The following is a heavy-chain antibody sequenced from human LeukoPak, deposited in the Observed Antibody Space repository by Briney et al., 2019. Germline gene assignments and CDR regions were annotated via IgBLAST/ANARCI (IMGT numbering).Heavy chain of an antibody. CDR1: GGSISSGSYY. V-gene: IGHV4-61*02. J-gene: IGHJ5*02. CDR2: IYTSGST. CDR3: ARDPTLYNWNYGDPEGWFDP. D-gene: IGHD1-7*01. Sequence: PSQTLSLTCTVSGGSISSGSYYWSWIRQPAGKGLEWIGRIYTSGSTNYNPSLKSRVTISVDTSKNQFSLKLSSVTAADTAVYYCARDPTLYNWNYGDPEGWFDPWGQGTLVTVSS.